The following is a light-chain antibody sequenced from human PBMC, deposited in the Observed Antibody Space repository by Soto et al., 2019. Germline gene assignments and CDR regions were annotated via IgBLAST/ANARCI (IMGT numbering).Light chain of an antibody. CDR2: GAS. Sequence: EIVMTQSPATLSVSPGERATLSCRASQSVSSNLAWYQQKPGQAPRLLIYGASTRATDIPARFSGSGSGTEITLTISSLQSEDFAVYYCQQYNSWFTWTFGQGTEVEVK. CDR1: QSVSSN. J-gene: IGKJ1*01. CDR3: QQYNSWFTWT. V-gene: IGKV3-15*01.